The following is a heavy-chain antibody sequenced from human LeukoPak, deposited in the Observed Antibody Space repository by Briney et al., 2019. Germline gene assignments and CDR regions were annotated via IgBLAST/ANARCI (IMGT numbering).Heavy chain of an antibody. J-gene: IGHJ4*02. CDR1: GFTFSVYW. V-gene: IGHV3-53*01. Sequence: PGGSLRLSCAASGFTFSVYWMSWVRQAPGKGLEWVSAIYSGGSTFYADSVKGRFTISRDNSKNTLYLQMNSLRAEDTAVYYCARDLYNSGSSYFDYWGQGTLVTVSS. CDR2: IYSGGST. CDR3: ARDLYNSGSSYFDY. D-gene: IGHD3-10*01.